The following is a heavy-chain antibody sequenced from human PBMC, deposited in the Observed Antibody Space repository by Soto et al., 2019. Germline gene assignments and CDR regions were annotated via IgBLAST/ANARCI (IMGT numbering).Heavy chain of an antibody. V-gene: IGHV1-69*08. CDR3: AREGDDGDYQRPIDY. CDR2: IIPILGIA. D-gene: IGHD4-17*01. J-gene: IGHJ4*02. Sequence: QVQLVQSGAEVKKPGSSVKVSCKASGGTFSSYTISWVRQAPGQGLEWMGRIIPILGIANYAQKVQGRVTITADKSTSTAYMELSSLRSEDTAVYYCAREGDDGDYQRPIDYWGQGTLVTVSS. CDR1: GGTFSSYT.